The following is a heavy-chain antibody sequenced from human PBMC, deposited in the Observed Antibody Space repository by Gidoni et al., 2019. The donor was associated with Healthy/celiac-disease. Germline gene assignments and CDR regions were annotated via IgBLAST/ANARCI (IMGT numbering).Heavy chain of an antibody. J-gene: IGHJ4*02. Sequence: EVQLVESGGGLVQPGGSLRLSCASSGFTFSSYWMCWVRQAPGKGLEWVANIKPDGSEKYYEDTVKGQFTISRDNAKNSLYLQMNSLRAEDTAVYYCASGFRFLEWSIPPGHSHFDYWGQGTLVTVSS. D-gene: IGHD3-3*01. CDR3: ASGFRFLEWSIPPGHSHFDY. CDR1: GFTFSSYW. V-gene: IGHV3-7*01. CDR2: IKPDGSEK.